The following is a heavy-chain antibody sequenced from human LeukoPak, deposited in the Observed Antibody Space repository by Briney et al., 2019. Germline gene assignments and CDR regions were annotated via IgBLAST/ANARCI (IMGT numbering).Heavy chain of an antibody. CDR2: IYSGGST. Sequence: PGGSLRLSCAASGFTVSSNYMSWVRQAPGKGLEWVSVIYSGGSTYYADSVKGRFTISRDNSKNTLFLQMNSLRAEDTAVYYCARDPDDYGDYSYFDYWGQGTLVTVSS. V-gene: IGHV3-53*01. D-gene: IGHD4-17*01. J-gene: IGHJ4*02. CDR1: GFTVSSNY. CDR3: ARDPDDYGDYSYFDY.